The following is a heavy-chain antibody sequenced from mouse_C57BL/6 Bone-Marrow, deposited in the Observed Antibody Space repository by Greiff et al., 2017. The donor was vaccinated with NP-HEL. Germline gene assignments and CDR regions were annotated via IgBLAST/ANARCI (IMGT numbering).Heavy chain of an antibody. CDR2: IYPGDGDT. CDR1: GYAFSSSW. V-gene: IGHV1-82*01. Sequence: QVQLQQSGPELVKPGASVKISCKASGYAFSSSWMNWVKQRPGKGLEWIGRIYPGDGDTNYNGKFKGKATLTADKSSSTAYMQLSSLTSEESAVYFCANTRYWGQGTLVTVSA. D-gene: IGHD5-1-1*01. J-gene: IGHJ3*01. CDR3: ANTRY.